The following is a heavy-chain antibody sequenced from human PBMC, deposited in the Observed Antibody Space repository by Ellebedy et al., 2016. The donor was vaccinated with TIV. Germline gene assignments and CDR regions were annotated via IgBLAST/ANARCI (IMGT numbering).Heavy chain of an antibody. V-gene: IGHV3-66*01. J-gene: IGHJ1*01. CDR1: GFTVSSNY. CDR2: IYSGGST. Sequence: GESLKISCAASGFTVSSNYMSWVRQAPGKGLEWVSVIYSGGSTYYADSVKGRFTISRDNSKNTLYLQMNGLRAEDTAVYYCAISTVMIHFQHWGQGTLVTVSS. CDR3: AISTVMIHFQH. D-gene: IGHD3-16*01.